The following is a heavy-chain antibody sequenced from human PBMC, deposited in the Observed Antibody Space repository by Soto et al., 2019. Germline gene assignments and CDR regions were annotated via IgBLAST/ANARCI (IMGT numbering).Heavy chain of an antibody. CDR1: GGSISSYY. Sequence: SETLSLTCTASGGSISSYYWSWIRQPPGKGLEWIGYIYYSGSTNYNPSLKSRVTISVDTSKNQFSLKLSSVTAADTAVYYCARHLCSGGSCYFRNAFDIWGQGTMVTVSS. J-gene: IGHJ3*02. D-gene: IGHD2-15*01. V-gene: IGHV4-59*08. CDR3: ARHLCSGGSCYFRNAFDI. CDR2: IYYSGST.